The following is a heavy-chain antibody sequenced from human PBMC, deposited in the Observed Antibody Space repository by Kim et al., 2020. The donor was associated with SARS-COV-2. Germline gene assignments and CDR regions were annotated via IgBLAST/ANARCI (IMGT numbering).Heavy chain of an antibody. D-gene: IGHD4-17*01. CDR3: ARPGNDYGDLYFDY. V-gene: IGHV3-53*01. Sequence: AESGKGGFTISRDTSKNTLYLQMNSLRAEDTAVYYCARPGNDYGDLYFDYWGQGTLVTVSS. J-gene: IGHJ4*02.